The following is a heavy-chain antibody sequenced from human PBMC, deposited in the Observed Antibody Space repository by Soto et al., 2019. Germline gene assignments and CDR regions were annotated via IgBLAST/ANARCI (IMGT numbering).Heavy chain of an antibody. J-gene: IGHJ4*02. Sequence: GGSLRLSCAASGFTLSNTWMHWVRQAPGEGLVWVSRISNNDGVTSYADSVKGRFTISRDDAKNTLYLQMNSLRVEDTAVYFCTTVFDFWGQGALVTVSS. CDR2: ISNNDGVT. CDR3: TTVFDF. CDR1: GFTLSNTW. V-gene: IGHV3-74*01.